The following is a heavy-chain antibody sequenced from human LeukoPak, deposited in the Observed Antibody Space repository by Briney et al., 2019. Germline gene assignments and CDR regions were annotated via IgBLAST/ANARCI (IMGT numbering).Heavy chain of an antibody. CDR1: GYTFTGYY. D-gene: IGHD4-17*01. CDR3: ARGASGVYTVTTSWFDP. V-gene: IGHV1-2*02. Sequence: ASVKVSCKASGYTFTGYYMHGVRQAPGQGREGMGWINPNSGGTNYAQKFQGRVTMTRDTSISTAYMELSRLRSDDTAVYYCARGASGVYTVTTSWFDPWGQGTLVTVSS. J-gene: IGHJ5*02. CDR2: INPNSGGT.